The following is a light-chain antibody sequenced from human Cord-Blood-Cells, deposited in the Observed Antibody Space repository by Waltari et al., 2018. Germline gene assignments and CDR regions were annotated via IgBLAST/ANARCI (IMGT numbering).Light chain of an antibody. Sequence: DIQMTQSPSSLSASVGDRVTITCRASQSISSYLNWYQQKPGKAPKLLIYAASSLQSGVPSRFRGSGSGTYFTLTISSLQPEDFATYYCQQSYSTPPLTFGGGTKVEIK. J-gene: IGKJ4*01. CDR3: QQSYSTPPLT. V-gene: IGKV1-39*01. CDR2: AAS. CDR1: QSISSY.